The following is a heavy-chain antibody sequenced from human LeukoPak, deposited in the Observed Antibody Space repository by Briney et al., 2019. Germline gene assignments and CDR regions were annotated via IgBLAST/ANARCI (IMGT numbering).Heavy chain of an antibody. CDR2: MYYNGGT. CDR3: AGREYNYGPIDY. J-gene: IGHJ4*02. D-gene: IGHD5-18*01. CDR1: GGSISNYY. V-gene: IGHV4-59*01. Sequence: SETLSLTCTVSGGSISNYYWTWIRQPPGKGLEWIGYMYYNGGTYYNPSLKSRVTISIVTSKNQFSLKLSSVTAADTAVYYCAGREYNYGPIDYWGQGTLVTVSS.